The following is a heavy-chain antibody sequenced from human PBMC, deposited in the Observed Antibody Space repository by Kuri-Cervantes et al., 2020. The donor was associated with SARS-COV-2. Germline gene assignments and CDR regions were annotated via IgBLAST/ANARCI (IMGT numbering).Heavy chain of an antibody. V-gene: IGHV1-2*02. CDR3: ARARYSGSYLFDY. J-gene: IGHJ4*02. D-gene: IGHD1-26*01. CDR1: GYTFTGYY. CDR2: INPNSGGT. Sequence: ASVKVSCKASGYTFTGYYMHWVRQAPGQGLEWMGWINPNSGGTNYAQKFQGRVTMTRDTSISTAYMELSRLRSDDPAVYYCARARYSGSYLFDYWGQGTLVTVSS.